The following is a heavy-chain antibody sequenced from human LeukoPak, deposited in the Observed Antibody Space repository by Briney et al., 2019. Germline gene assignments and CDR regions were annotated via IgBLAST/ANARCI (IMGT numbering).Heavy chain of an antibody. Sequence: GGSLRFSCAASGFTFSSYAMTWVRQAPGKGLEWVSTISGSGGSTYYADSVKGRFTISRDDSKNTLYLLMNSLRPEDTAVYYCAKDFYGGFGGYDSYFFDFWGQGTLVTVSS. CDR1: GFTFSSYA. J-gene: IGHJ4*02. V-gene: IGHV3-23*01. CDR2: ISGSGGST. D-gene: IGHD5-12*01. CDR3: AKDFYGGFGGYDSYFFDF.